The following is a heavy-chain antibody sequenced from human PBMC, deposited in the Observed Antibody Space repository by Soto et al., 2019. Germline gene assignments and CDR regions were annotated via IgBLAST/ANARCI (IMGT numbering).Heavy chain of an antibody. CDR3: AKDMVSSGYYYGPDY. CDR1: GFTFDDYT. J-gene: IGHJ4*02. Sequence: GGSLRLSCAASGFTFDDYTMHWVRQAPGKGLEWVSLISWDGGSTYYADSVKGRFTISRDNSKNSLYLQMNSLRTEDTALYYCAKDMVSSGYYYGPDYWGQGTLVTVSS. D-gene: IGHD3-22*01. CDR2: ISWDGGST. V-gene: IGHV3-43*01.